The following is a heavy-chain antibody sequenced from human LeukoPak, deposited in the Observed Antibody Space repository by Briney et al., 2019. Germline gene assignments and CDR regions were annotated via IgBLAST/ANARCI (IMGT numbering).Heavy chain of an antibody. V-gene: IGHV1-69*05. J-gene: IGHJ6*03. Sequence: GASVKVSCKASGGTFSSYAISWVRQAPGQGLEWMGGIIPIFGTANYAQKFQGRVTITTDESTSTAYMELSSLRSGDTAVYYCASMVRGVSTYYYYYMDVWGKGTTVTVSS. CDR3: ASMVRGVSTYYYYYMDV. CDR2: IIPIFGTA. CDR1: GGTFSSYA. D-gene: IGHD3-10*01.